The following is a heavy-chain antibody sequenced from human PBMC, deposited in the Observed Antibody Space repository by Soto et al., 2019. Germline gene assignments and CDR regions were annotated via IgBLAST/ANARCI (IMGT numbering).Heavy chain of an antibody. CDR3: ARDHGVNTMVRGVNYYYYYGMDV. CDR1: GFTFSSYS. V-gene: IGHV3-48*02. J-gene: IGHJ6*02. D-gene: IGHD3-10*01. CDR2: ISSSSSTI. Sequence: GGSLRLSCAASGFTFSSYSMNWVRQAPGKGLEWVSYISSSSSTIYYADSVKGRFTISRDNAKNSLYLQMNSLRDEDTAVYYCARDHGVNTMVRGVNYYYYYGMDVWGQGTTVTVSS.